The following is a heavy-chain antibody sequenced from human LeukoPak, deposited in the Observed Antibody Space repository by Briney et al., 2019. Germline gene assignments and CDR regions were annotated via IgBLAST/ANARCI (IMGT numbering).Heavy chain of an antibody. J-gene: IGHJ4*02. Sequence: GGSLRLSCTASGFTFSSFAMSWARQAPGKGLEWVSGISSSGDTTYYADSVKGRFTLSRDNSKKTMYLQMRSLRAEDTAVYYCAKDYSIWSGYYFDFWGQGILVTVSS. CDR2: ISSSGDTT. D-gene: IGHD3-3*01. CDR3: AKDYSIWSGYYFDF. CDR1: GFTFSSFA. V-gene: IGHV3-23*01.